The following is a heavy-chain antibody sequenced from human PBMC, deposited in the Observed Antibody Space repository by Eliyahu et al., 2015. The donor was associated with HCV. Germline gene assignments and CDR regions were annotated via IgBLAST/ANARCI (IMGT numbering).Heavy chain of an antibody. V-gene: IGHV3-23*01. CDR2: INSGGGST. J-gene: IGHJ4*02. CDR1: GFTFSSYP. D-gene: IGHD3-3*01. CDR3: AKSFLGSGALFYFGQ. Sequence: EVQLLESGGGLVQPGGSLRLXCTASGFTFSSYPMTWVRQAAGKGLEWVSGINSGGGSTFYADSVKGRFTISRDNAKDTVYLEMNSLRAEDTAVYFCAKSFLGSGALFYFGQWGQGTVVTVSS.